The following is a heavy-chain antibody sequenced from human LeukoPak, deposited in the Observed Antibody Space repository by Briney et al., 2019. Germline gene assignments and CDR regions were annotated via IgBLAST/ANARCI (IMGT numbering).Heavy chain of an antibody. Sequence: GGSLRLSCAASGFTFSDYYMSWIRQAPGKGLEWVSYISSSGSTIYYADSVKGRFTISRDSAKNSLYLQMNSLRAEDTAVYYCARVWLRRRDYDFWGGYYTSGAFDIWGQGTMVTVSS. J-gene: IGHJ3*02. V-gene: IGHV3-11*04. CDR3: ARVWLRRRDYDFWGGYYTSGAFDI. CDR2: ISSSGSTI. CDR1: GFTFSDYY. D-gene: IGHD3-3*01.